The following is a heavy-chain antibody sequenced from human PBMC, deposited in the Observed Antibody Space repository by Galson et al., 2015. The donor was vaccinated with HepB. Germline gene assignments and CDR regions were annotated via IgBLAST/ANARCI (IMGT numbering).Heavy chain of an antibody. V-gene: IGHV1-46*01. CDR2: INPSGGST. D-gene: IGHD6-13*01. CDR3: ARDPGIAVAGTWFNA. J-gene: IGHJ5*02. Sequence: SVKVSCKASGYTFTNYYMHWVRQAPGQGLEWMGLINPSGGSTSYAQKFQGRVTMTRDTSTSTVYMELSSLTSEDTAVYYCARDPGIAVAGTWFNAWGQGTLVTVSS. CDR1: GYTFTNYY.